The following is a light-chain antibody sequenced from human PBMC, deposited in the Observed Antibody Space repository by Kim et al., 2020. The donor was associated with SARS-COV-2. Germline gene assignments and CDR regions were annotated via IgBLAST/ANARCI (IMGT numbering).Light chain of an antibody. V-gene: IGLV2-14*03. CDR1: SSYVGAYNY. J-gene: IGLJ2*01. CDR3: SSYTSSSTNVV. Sequence: QSLPISATGTSSYVGAYNYVSWYQQHPGKAPKLMIYDVSNRPSGVSNRFSGSKSGNTASLTISGLQAEDEADYYCSSYTSSSTNVVFGGGTQLTVL. CDR2: DVS.